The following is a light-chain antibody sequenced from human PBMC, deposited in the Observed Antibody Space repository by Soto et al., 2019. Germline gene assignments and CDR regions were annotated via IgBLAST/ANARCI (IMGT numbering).Light chain of an antibody. Sequence: SYELTQTPSVSVAPGKTASITCGGNNIGSKSVHWYQQKPGQAPILVIYYDSDRPSGIPERFSGSSSGNTATLTISRVEAGDEADYYCLVWDSSTDHFVFGTGTKLTVL. CDR3: LVWDSSTDHFV. V-gene: IGLV3-21*04. CDR2: YDS. J-gene: IGLJ1*01. CDR1: NIGSKS.